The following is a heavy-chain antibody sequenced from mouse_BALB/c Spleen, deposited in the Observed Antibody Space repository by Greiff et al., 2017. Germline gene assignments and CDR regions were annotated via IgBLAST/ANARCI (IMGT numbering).Heavy chain of an antibody. Sequence: QVQLQQPGAELVKPGASVKLSCKASGYTFTSYWMHWVKQRPGQGLEWIGEINPSNGRTNYNEKFKSKATLTVDKSSSTAYMQLSSLTSEDSAVYYCAREDYGRGMDYWGQGTSVTVSS. J-gene: IGHJ4*01. V-gene: IGHV1S81*02. CDR1: GYTFTSYW. D-gene: IGHD2-4*01. CDR3: AREDYGRGMDY. CDR2: INPSNGRT.